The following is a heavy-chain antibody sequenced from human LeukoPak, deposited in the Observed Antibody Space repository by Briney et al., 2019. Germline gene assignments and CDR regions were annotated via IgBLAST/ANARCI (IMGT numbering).Heavy chain of an antibody. V-gene: IGHV4-59*01. CDR1: GGSISTYY. Sequence: SETLSLTCTVSGGSISTYYWNWIRQPPGKGLEWIGYIYHSGSTNYNPSLQSRVTISVDTSKNQFSLNLNSVTAADTAVYYCARGGAARLDFQNWGQGTLVTVSS. D-gene: IGHD6-6*01. CDR3: ARGGAARLDFQN. CDR2: IYHSGST. J-gene: IGHJ1*01.